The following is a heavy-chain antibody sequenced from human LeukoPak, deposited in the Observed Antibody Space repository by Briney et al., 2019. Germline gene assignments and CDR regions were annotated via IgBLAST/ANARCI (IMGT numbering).Heavy chain of an antibody. CDR2: IYYSGST. V-gene: IGHV4-39*01. CDR3: ATVTGSHPAY. CDR1: GGSIDRSTYY. D-gene: IGHD1-26*01. J-gene: IGHJ4*02. Sequence: PAETLSLTCTVSGGSIDRSTYYWGWIRQPPGKGLEWIGSIYYSGSTYYNPSLRSRFTISVDTSKNQFSLKLNSVTAGDTAVYYCATVTGSHPAYWGQGTLVTVSS.